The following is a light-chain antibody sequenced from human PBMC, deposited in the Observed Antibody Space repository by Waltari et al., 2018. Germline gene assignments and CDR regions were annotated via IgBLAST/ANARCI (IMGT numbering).Light chain of an antibody. J-gene: IGKJ1*01. CDR3: QQYNKGTTWT. Sequence: EIVMTQSPAKLSVSPGERATLSCSASQSVSSNLAWYQQKPGQAPRLLIYGAATRATGIPARVSGSGSGTEGTLTIRRMKSEDFAVYYCQQYNKGTTWTFGQGTKVEIK. CDR1: QSVSSN. CDR2: GAA. V-gene: IGKV3-15*01.